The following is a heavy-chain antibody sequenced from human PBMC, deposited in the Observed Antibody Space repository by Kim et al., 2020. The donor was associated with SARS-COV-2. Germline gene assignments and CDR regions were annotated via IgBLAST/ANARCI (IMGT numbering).Heavy chain of an antibody. Sequence: GGSLRLSCAASGFTFSSYAMSWVRQAPGKGLEWVSAISGSGGSTYYADSVKGRFTISRDNSKNTLYLQMNSLRAEDTAVYYCAKDDAPREAYYYGMDVWGQGTTVTVSS. CDR2: ISGSGGST. J-gene: IGHJ6*02. V-gene: IGHV3-23*01. CDR3: AKDDAPREAYYYGMDV. CDR1: GFTFSSYA.